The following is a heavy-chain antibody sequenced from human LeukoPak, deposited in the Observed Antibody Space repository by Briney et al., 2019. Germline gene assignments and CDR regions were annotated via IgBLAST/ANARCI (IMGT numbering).Heavy chain of an antibody. CDR1: GFSLSTSGVG. V-gene: IGHV2-5*02. Sequence: SGPTLVKPTQTRTLTCTFSGFSLSTSGVGVGWIRQPPGKALEWLALIYWDDDKRYSPSLKSRLTINKDTSKNQVVLTMTNMDPVDTATYYCAHTGYSSSSIAFDIWGQGTMVTVSS. J-gene: IGHJ3*02. CDR3: AHTGYSSSSIAFDI. D-gene: IGHD6-6*01. CDR2: IYWDDDK.